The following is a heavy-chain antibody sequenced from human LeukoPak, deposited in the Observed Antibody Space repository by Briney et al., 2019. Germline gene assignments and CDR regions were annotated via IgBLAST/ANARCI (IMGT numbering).Heavy chain of an antibody. CDR2: ISGSGGST. V-gene: IGHV3-23*01. CDR3: AKVGQQLVRRFDY. D-gene: IGHD6-13*01. Sequence: GGSLRLSCAASGFTFSSSAMSLVCQAPGKGLEWVSAISGSGGSTYYADSVKGRFTISRDNSKNTLYLQMNSLRAEDTAVYYCAKVGQQLVRRFDYWGQGTLVTVSS. CDR1: GFTFSSSA. J-gene: IGHJ4*02.